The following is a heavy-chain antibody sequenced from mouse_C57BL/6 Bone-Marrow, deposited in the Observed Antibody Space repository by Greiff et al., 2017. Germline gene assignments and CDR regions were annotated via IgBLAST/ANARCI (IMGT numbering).Heavy chain of an antibody. CDR3: TTPYDYDDPRGLAY. Sequence: EVQLQESGAELVRPGASVKLSCTASGFNIKDDSMHWVKQRPEQGLEWIGWIDPENGETEYASKFQGKATITADTSSNTAYLKLSSLTSEDTAVYYCTTPYDYDDPRGLAYWGQGTLVTVSA. V-gene: IGHV14-4*01. J-gene: IGHJ3*01. D-gene: IGHD2-4*01. CDR1: GFNIKDDS. CDR2: IDPENGET.